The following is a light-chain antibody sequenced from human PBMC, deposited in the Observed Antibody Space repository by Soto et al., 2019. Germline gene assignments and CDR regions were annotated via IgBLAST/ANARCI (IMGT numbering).Light chain of an antibody. CDR2: AAS. V-gene: IGKV1-27*01. CDR3: QNYNSAPFT. J-gene: IGKJ3*01. Sequence: DIQMTQSPSSLSASVGDRVTITCRASQGFSNFLAWYQQKPGKVPKLLIYAASTLQSGVPSRFSGSRSGTDFTLTISGLQAEDVATYYCQNYNSAPFTFGPGTKVDIK. CDR1: QGFSNF.